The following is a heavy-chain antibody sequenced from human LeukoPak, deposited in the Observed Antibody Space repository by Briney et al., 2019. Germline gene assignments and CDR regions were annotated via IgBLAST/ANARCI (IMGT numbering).Heavy chain of an antibody. Sequence: PGGSLRLSCAASGFTFSSHAMSWARQAPGKGLEWVSAVSARGENTYYADSVKGRFTISRDNSRNTLYLQMNNLRAEDTAVYFCAREKGVARSSGWHAFDIWGQGALVTVS. V-gene: IGHV3-23*01. CDR3: AREKGVARSSGWHAFDI. CDR1: GFTFSSHA. J-gene: IGHJ3*02. CDR2: VSARGENT. D-gene: IGHD6-19*01.